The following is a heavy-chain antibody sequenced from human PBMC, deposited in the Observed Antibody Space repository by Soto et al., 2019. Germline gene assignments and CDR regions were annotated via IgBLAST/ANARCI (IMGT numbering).Heavy chain of an antibody. D-gene: IGHD6-19*01. CDR2: INHSGNT. Sequence: QVQLQQWGAGLLKPSETLSLTCAVYGGSFSDFYWTGSRQLPGKGLEWIGEINHSGNTNYNPSLKSLVAISVDTSKNHFSLSLRSVTAADTAVYYCGPRGAVADPWGYWGQGPLVTVSS. V-gene: IGHV4-34*01. J-gene: IGHJ4*02. CDR1: GGSFSDFY. CDR3: GPRGAVADPWGY.